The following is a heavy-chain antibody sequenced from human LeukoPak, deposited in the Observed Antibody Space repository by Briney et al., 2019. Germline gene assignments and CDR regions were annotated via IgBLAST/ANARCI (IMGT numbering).Heavy chain of an antibody. CDR3: VKDSEDYYDSSGDRAFDI. CDR2: ISGSGGST. V-gene: IGHV3-23*01. Sequence: GGSLRLSCAASGFTFSSYAMSWVRQAPGKGLEWVSAISGSGGSTYYADSVKGRFTISRDNSKNTLYLQMNSLRAEDTAVYYCVKDSEDYYDSSGDRAFDIWGQGTMVTVSS. D-gene: IGHD3-22*01. J-gene: IGHJ3*02. CDR1: GFTFSSYA.